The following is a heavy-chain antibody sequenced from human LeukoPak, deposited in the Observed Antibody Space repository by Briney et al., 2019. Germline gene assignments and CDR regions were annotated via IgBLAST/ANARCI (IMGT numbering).Heavy chain of an antibody. V-gene: IGHV1-46*01. Sequence: ASVKVSCKASGCTFTSYYMHWVRQAPGQGLEWMGIINPSGGSTSYAQKFQGRVTMTRDMSTSTVYMELSSLRSEDTAVYYCARDGLMVYASDVNRYYYYYYYMDVWGKGTTVTVSS. CDR2: INPSGGST. CDR1: GCTFTSYY. CDR3: ARDGLMVYASDVNRYYYYYYYMDV. J-gene: IGHJ6*03. D-gene: IGHD2-8*01.